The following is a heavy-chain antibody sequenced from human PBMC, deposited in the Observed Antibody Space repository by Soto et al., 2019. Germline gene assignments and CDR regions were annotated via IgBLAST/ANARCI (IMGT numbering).Heavy chain of an antibody. Sequence: EVQLLESGGGLVQPGGSLRLSCAASGFTFSSYAMSWVRQALGKGLEWVSAISGSGGSTHYADSVKGRFTISRDNSKNTLYLQMNSPRAEDTDVYYCAKDKRYFDWLREDDAFDIWGQGTMVTVSS. CDR1: GFTFSSYA. J-gene: IGHJ3*02. D-gene: IGHD3-9*01. V-gene: IGHV3-23*01. CDR2: ISGSGGST. CDR3: AKDKRYFDWLREDDAFDI.